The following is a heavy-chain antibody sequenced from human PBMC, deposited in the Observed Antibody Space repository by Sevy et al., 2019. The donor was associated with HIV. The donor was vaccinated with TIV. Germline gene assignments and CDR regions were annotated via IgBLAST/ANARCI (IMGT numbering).Heavy chain of an antibody. J-gene: IGHJ5*02. D-gene: IGHD2-15*01. CDR1: GFTFSGSA. V-gene: IGHV3-73*01. CDR3: TRLPLSCGGGSCHGT. Sequence: GGSLRLSCAASGFTFSGSAMHWVRQASGKGLEWVGRIRSKANSYATAYAASVKGRFTMSRDDSKNTAYLQMNSLKTEDTAVYYCTRLPLSCGGGSCHGTWGQGTLVTVSS. CDR2: IRSKANSYAT.